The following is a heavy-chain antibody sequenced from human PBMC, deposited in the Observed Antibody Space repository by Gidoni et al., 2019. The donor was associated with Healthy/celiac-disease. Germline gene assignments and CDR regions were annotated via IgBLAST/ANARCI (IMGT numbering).Heavy chain of an antibody. D-gene: IGHD1-1*01. CDR3: ARGPPIRSLRRQPSPFDI. Sequence: GPGLVKPSETLSLTCTVSGGSISSYYWSWIRQPPGKGLEWSGYIYYSGSTNYNPSLKRRVTIAVDTSKNQFSLKLSSVTAADTAVYYCARGPPIRSLRRQPSPFDIWGQGTMVTVSS. J-gene: IGHJ3*02. CDR1: GGSISSYY. V-gene: IGHV4-59*01. CDR2: IYYSGST.